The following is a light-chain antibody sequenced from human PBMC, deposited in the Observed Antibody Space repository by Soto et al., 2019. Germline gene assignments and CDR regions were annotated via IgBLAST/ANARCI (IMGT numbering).Light chain of an antibody. CDR3: CSYAGSYPHVV. CDR2: DVS. V-gene: IGLV2-11*01. CDR1: SSDVGGYNY. Sequence: ALAQPRSVSGSPGQSVPISCTGTSSDVGGYNYVSWYQQHPGKAPKLMIYDVSKRPSGVPDRFSCSKSGNTASLTISGLQAEDEADYYCCSYAGSYPHVVFGGGTKVTVL. J-gene: IGLJ2*01.